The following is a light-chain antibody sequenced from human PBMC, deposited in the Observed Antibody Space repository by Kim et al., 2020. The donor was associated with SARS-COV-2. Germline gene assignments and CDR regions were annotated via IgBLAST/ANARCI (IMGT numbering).Light chain of an antibody. Sequence: ASTGDRVTTSCRASKRISSYLAWYQQKPGKAPKLLIYAAATLQSGVPSRFSGSGSGTDFTLTISCLQSEDFATYYCQQYYSYPWTFGQGTKVDIK. CDR1: KRISSY. V-gene: IGKV1-8*01. CDR3: QQYYSYPWT. CDR2: AAA. J-gene: IGKJ1*01.